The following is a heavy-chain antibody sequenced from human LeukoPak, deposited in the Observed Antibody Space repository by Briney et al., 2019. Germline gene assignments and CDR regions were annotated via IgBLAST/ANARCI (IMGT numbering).Heavy chain of an antibody. J-gene: IGHJ4*02. CDR3: ARVASTVVPYYFDD. D-gene: IGHD4-23*01. CDR2: IYYSGST. CDR1: GGSISSYY. Sequence: SETLSLTCTVSGGSISSYYWSWIRQPPGTGLEWIGYIYYSGSTNYNPSLKSRVTISVDTSKNQFPLQLSSVTAADTAVYYCARVASTVVPYYFDDWGQGTLVTVSS. V-gene: IGHV4-59*01.